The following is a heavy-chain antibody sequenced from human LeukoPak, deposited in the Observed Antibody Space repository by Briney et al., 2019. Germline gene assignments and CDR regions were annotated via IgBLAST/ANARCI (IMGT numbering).Heavy chain of an antibody. Sequence: GGSLRLSCAASGFTFSDYYMNWVRQAPGKGLEWVSTISGSGGSAYFADSVRGRFTISRDNSKNTLYLQMNSLRAEDTAVYYCAQGLQLWLGFDYWGQGTLVTVSS. CDR1: GFTFSDYY. CDR3: AQGLQLWLGFDY. CDR2: ISGSGGSA. J-gene: IGHJ4*02. D-gene: IGHD5-24*01. V-gene: IGHV3-23*01.